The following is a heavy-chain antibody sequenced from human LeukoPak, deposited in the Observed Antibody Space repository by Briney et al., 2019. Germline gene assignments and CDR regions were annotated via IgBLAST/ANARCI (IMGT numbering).Heavy chain of an antibody. CDR2: IRYDGSNK. D-gene: IGHD2-2*01. J-gene: IGHJ4*02. Sequence: GGSLRLSCAASGFTFSSYGMHWVRQAPGKGLEWVAFIRYDGSNKYYADSVKGRFTISRDNSKNTLYLQMNSLRAEDTAVYYCAKVPAAIIGGFDYWGQGTLVTVSS. CDR3: AKVPAAIIGGFDY. CDR1: GFTFSSYG. V-gene: IGHV3-30*02.